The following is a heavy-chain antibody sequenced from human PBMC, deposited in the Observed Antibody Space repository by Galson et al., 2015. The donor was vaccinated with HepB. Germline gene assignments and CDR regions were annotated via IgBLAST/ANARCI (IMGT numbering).Heavy chain of an antibody. D-gene: IGHD5-12*01. CDR3: AQSDSGWADSLAEYFQH. CDR2: IYWDDDK. J-gene: IGHJ1*01. V-gene: IGHV2-5*02. CDR1: GFSLSISGVG. Sequence: PALVKPTQPLTLTCTFSGFSLSISGVGVGWIRQPPGKALEWLALIYWDDDKRYSPSLKSRLTITKDTSKNQVVLTMANMDPVDTATYYCAQSDSGWADSLAEYFQHWGQGTLVTVSS.